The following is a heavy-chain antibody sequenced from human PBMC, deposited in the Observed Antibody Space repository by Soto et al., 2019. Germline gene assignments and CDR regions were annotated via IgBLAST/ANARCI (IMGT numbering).Heavy chain of an antibody. CDR1: GFTFSTYA. Sequence: QPAESLRPSCAASGFTFSTYAMSWVRQAQGKGMEWVSVIGEGGVSTQYAASVTGRFTIAKDYTTNLLYLQRSRLRSDATAVYYCARDSITRFSSGVPGMDVWGQGTTVTVSS. V-gene: IGHV3-23*01. D-gene: IGHD2-2*01. CDR2: IGEGGVST. J-gene: IGHJ6*02. CDR3: ARDSITRFSSGVPGMDV.